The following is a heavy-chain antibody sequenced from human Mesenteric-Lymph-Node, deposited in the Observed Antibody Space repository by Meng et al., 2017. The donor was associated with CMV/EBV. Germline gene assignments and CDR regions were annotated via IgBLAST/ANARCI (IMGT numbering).Heavy chain of an antibody. J-gene: IGHJ3*02. Sequence: ASVKVSCKTSGYTFSSYFIHWVRQAPGHGPEWMGIINPSGGDIRNAEKFQGRLTLTRDTSTSTVYMELSSLRSDDTALYYCAREGDNSGGYIGSEQDAFDMWGQGTMVTVSS. V-gene: IGHV1-46*01. CDR2: INPSGGDI. D-gene: IGHD1-26*01. CDR3: AREGDNSGGYIGSEQDAFDM. CDR1: GYTFSSYF.